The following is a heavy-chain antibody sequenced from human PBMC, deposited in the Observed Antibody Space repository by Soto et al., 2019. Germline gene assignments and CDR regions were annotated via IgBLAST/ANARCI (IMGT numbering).Heavy chain of an antibody. CDR1: GYSFSSYT. Sequence: ASVKVSCKASGYSFSSYTINWVRQATGQGLEWMGWMNPNSGNTGYAQKFQGRVTMTRNTSISTAYMELSSPRSEDTAVYYCARYQIGYCTNGVCFPGDYGMDVWGQGTTVTVSS. J-gene: IGHJ6*02. D-gene: IGHD2-8*01. CDR2: MNPNSGNT. CDR3: ARYQIGYCTNGVCFPGDYGMDV. V-gene: IGHV1-8*02.